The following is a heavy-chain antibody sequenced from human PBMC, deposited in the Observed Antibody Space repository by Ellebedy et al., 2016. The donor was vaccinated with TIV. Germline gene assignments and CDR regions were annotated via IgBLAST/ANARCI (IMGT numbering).Heavy chain of an antibody. D-gene: IGHD3-10*01. CDR1: GLTFSSYW. CDR2: VNSEGSST. Sequence: PGGSLRLSCAASGLTFSSYWMHWVRQATGKGLVWVSRVNSEGSSTTYADSVKGRFTISRDNAKHTLYLNMNSLRDEDTAVYYCARSGSGSWVEPFNIWGQGTMVAVSS. J-gene: IGHJ3*02. CDR3: ARSGSGSWVEPFNI. V-gene: IGHV3-74*01.